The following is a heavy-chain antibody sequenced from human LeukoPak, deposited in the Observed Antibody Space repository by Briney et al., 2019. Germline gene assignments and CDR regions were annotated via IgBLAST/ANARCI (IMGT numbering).Heavy chain of an antibody. CDR2: ISSSSSTI. CDR3: ARDRPAPDFGMDV. Sequence: GGSLRLSCAASGFTFSSYNMNWVRQAPGKGLEWVSYISSSSSTIKYADSVMGRFTISRDNANNSLYLQMNSLRDEDTAVYYCARDRPAPDFGMDVWGQGTTVTVSS. V-gene: IGHV3-48*02. CDR1: GFTFSSYN. D-gene: IGHD1-14*01. J-gene: IGHJ6*02.